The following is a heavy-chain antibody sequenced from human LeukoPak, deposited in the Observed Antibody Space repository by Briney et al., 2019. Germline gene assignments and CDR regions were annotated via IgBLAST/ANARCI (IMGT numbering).Heavy chain of an antibody. CDR2: IYYSGST. CDR1: GGSISSSSYY. J-gene: IGHJ3*02. V-gene: IGHV4-39*01. CDR3: ARREDTAMVIGAFDI. Sequence: SETLSLTCTVSGGSISSSSYYWGWIRQPPGKGLEWIGSIYYSGSTYYNPSLKSRVTISVDTSKNQFSLKLSSVTAADTAVYYCARREDTAMVIGAFDIWDQGTMVTVSS. D-gene: IGHD5-18*01.